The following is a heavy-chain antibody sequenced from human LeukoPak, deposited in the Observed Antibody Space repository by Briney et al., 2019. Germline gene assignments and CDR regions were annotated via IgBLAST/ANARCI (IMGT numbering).Heavy chain of an antibody. CDR2: INTDGTVT. D-gene: IGHD6-19*01. Sequence: PGGSLRLSCAASGFTFTSYWMSWVRQAPGKGLESVSRINTDGTVTTYADSVKGRFTVPRDNADNTMFLQMNSVRDEDTAVYYCATKQWLAPPPDSWGQGTPVTVSS. CDR3: ATKQWLAPPPDS. V-gene: IGHV3-74*01. CDR1: GFTFTSYW. J-gene: IGHJ4*02.